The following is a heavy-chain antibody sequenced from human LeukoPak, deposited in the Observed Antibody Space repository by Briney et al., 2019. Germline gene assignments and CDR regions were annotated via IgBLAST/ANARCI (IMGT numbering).Heavy chain of an antibody. CDR2: IIPIFGTA. J-gene: IGHJ4*02. CDR3: ARDGDYNPLDY. Sequence: ASVKVSCKASGGTFSSYAISWVRQAPGQGLEWMGGIIPIFGTANYAQKFQGRVTITAVKSTSTAYMELSSLRSEDTAVYYCARDGDYNPLDYWGQGTLVTVSS. V-gene: IGHV1-69*06. D-gene: IGHD4-17*01. CDR1: GGTFSSYA.